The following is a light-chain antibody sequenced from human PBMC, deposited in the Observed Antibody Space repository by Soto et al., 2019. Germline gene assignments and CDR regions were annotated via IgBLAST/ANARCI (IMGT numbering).Light chain of an antibody. V-gene: IGKV3-15*01. J-gene: IGKJ3*01. CDR3: QQYNNWPPFT. CDR2: GAS. CDR1: QSVSSN. Sequence: EIVMTQSPATLSVSPGERATLSCRASQSVSSNVAWYQQKPGQAPRLLIYGASTRATGIPARFSGSGSGTEFTLTISSLQSEDFAVYYCQQYNNWPPFTFGPGTKVEIK.